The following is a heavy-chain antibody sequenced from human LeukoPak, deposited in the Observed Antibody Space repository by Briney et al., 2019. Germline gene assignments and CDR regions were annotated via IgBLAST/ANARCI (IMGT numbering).Heavy chain of an antibody. CDR1: GGSISSYY. Sequence: SETLSLTCTVSGGSISSYYWSWIRQPAGKGLEWIGEINHSGSTNYNPSLKSRVTISVDTSKNQFSLKLSSVTAADTAVYYCARSYDFWSGYSQLYWGQGTLVTVSS. CDR2: INHSGST. V-gene: IGHV4-34*01. CDR3: ARSYDFWSGYSQLY. J-gene: IGHJ4*02. D-gene: IGHD3-3*01.